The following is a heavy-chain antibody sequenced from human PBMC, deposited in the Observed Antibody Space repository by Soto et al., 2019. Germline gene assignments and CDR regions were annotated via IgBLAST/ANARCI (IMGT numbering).Heavy chain of an antibody. CDR3: TRTPDR. Sequence: SETLSLTCAVSGGSISSGGYSWSWIRQPPGKGLEWIGYIYHSGSTYYNPSLKSRVTISVDRSKNQFSLKLSSVTAADTAVYYCTRTPDRWGQGTLVTVSS. CDR1: GGSISSGGYS. J-gene: IGHJ5*02. V-gene: IGHV4-30-2*01. CDR2: IYHSGST.